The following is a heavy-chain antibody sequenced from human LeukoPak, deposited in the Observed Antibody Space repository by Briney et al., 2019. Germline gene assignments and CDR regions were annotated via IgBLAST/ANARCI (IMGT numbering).Heavy chain of an antibody. D-gene: IGHD5-12*01. CDR3: ARDGVATGTGDY. J-gene: IGHJ4*02. V-gene: IGHV1-2*02. Sequence: ASVKVSCKASGYTFTGYYMHWVRQAPGQGLEGMGWINPNSGGTNYAQKFQGRVTMTRDTSISTAYMELSRLRSDDTAVYYCARDGVATGTGDYWGQGTLVTVSS. CDR1: GYTFTGYY. CDR2: INPNSGGT.